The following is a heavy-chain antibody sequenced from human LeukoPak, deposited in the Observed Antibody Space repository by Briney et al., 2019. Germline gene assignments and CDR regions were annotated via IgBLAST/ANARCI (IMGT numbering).Heavy chain of an antibody. CDR2: IYPGDSDT. D-gene: IGHD6-13*01. CDR3: ARLLKQHLELGFDY. V-gene: IGHV5-51*01. CDR1: GYSFTSYW. J-gene: IGHJ4*02. Sequence: GESLKISCKGSGYSFTSYWIAWVRQMPGKGREWMGIIYPGDSDTRYSPSFQGQGTISADKSISTAYLQWSSLKASDTAVYYCARLLKQHLELGFDYWGQGTLVTVSS.